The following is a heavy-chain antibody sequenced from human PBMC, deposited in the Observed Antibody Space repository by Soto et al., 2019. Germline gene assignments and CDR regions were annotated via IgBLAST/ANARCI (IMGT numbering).Heavy chain of an antibody. V-gene: IGHV1-2*04. CDR2: INPNSGDT. CDR3: ARKPPSYCSSTSCQVDAFDI. J-gene: IGHJ3*02. Sequence: QVQLVQSGAEVKKPGASVKVSCKASGYTFTGYYMHWVRQAPGQGLEWMGWINPNSGDTNYAQKFQGWVTMTRDTSISTAYMELSRLRSDDTAVYYCARKPPSYCSSTSCQVDAFDIWGQGTMVTVSS. CDR1: GYTFTGYY. D-gene: IGHD2-2*01.